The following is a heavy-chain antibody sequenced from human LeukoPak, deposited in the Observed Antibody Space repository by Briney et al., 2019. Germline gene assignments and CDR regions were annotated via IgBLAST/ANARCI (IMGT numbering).Heavy chain of an antibody. CDR3: ARERSHYDFPWYFDL. CDR2: IYYSGST. CDR1: GGSISSYY. D-gene: IGHD3-3*01. V-gene: IGHV4-59*01. Sequence: SETLSLTCTVSGGSISSYYWSWIRQPPGKGLEWIGYIYYSGSTNYNPSLKSRVTISVDTSKNQFSLKLSSVTAADTAVYYCARERSHYDFPWYFDLWGRGTLVTVSS. J-gene: IGHJ2*01.